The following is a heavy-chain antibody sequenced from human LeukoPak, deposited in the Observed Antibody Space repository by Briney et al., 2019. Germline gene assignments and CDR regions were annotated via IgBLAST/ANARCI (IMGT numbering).Heavy chain of an antibody. CDR1: GGSISSHY. CDR2: VHYSGST. D-gene: IGHD3-9*01. CDR3: AMGYNYIVTGYSTLDY. Sequence: SETLSLTCSVSGGSISSHYWSWLRQPPGKGLEWVGYVHYSGSTDYNPSLKSRGTISVDTSKTQFSLKLSSVTAADTAVYYCAMGYNYIVTGYSTLDYWGQGVLVTVSS. J-gene: IGHJ4*02. V-gene: IGHV4-59*11.